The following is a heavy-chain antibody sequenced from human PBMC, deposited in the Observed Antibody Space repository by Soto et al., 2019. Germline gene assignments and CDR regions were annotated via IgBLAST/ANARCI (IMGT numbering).Heavy chain of an antibody. D-gene: IGHD3-10*01. Sequence: SETLSLTCTVSNDSISNPIYYWGWIRQPPGKGLEWIGSIYHTGSSYYNPSLQGRVTISMDKSKNQFSLKLTSVTAEDTVIFFCGGRISFASVQLFVGEISNHNWFGPWSQGTLVTVSS. V-gene: IGHV4-39*01. J-gene: IGHJ5*02. CDR3: GGRISFASVQLFVGEISNHNWFGP. CDR2: IYHTGSS. CDR1: NDSISNPIYY.